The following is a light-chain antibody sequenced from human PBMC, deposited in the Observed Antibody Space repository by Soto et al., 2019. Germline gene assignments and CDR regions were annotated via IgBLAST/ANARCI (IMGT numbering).Light chain of an antibody. J-gene: IGKJ3*01. CDR1: QRVSNNY. Sequence: EIVLTQSPGTLSLSPGERATLSCRASQRVSNNYLAWYQQKPGQAPRVLICGASSRATGIPDRFSGSGSGTDFTLTISRLDPEDFAMYYCQQYASSPVTFGPGTKVDIK. CDR2: GAS. CDR3: QQYASSPVT. V-gene: IGKV3-20*01.